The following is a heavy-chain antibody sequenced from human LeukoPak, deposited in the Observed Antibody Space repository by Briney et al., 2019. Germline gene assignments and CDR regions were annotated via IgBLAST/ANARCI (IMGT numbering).Heavy chain of an antibody. D-gene: IGHD3-3*01. J-gene: IGHJ6*02. Sequence: ASVKVSCKASGYTFTSYDINWVRQATGQGLEWMGWMNPNSGNTGYAQKFQGRVTMTRNTSISTAYMELSGLRSEDTAVYYCARDQVVTIFGVVIGGMDVWGQGTTVTVSS. CDR1: GYTFTSYD. CDR3: ARDQVVTIFGVVIGGMDV. CDR2: MNPNSGNT. V-gene: IGHV1-8*01.